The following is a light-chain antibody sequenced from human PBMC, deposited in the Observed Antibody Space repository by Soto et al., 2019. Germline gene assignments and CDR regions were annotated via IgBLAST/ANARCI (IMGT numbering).Light chain of an antibody. CDR3: QQRSKWPLI. Sequence: EIVLTQSPATLSLSPGERATLSCRASQSVSFYFAWYQQKPGQAPRLLIYDASNRATGVPARFSGSGSGTDFTLTISSLEPQDFAVYYCQQRSKWPLIFGQGTRLEMK. J-gene: IGKJ5*01. CDR1: QSVSFY. V-gene: IGKV3-11*01. CDR2: DAS.